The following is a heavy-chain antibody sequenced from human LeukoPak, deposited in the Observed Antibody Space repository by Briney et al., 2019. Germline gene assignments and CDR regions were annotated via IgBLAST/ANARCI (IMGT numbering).Heavy chain of an antibody. CDR1: GFTFSAYS. D-gene: IGHD6-25*01. CDR3: ARGGSGWY. Sequence: GGSLRLSCAASGFTFSAYSMHWVRQAPGKGLEWVSYISIITTSLYYADSVKGRFTISRDNAKNSLYLQMSSLRDEDTAVYYCARGGSGWYWGQGTLVTVS. V-gene: IGHV3-48*02. CDR2: ISIITTSL. J-gene: IGHJ4*02.